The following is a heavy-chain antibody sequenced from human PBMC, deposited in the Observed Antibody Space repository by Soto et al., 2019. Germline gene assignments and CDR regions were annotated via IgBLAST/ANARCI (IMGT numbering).Heavy chain of an antibody. Sequence: QPGGSLRLSCAASGFTFSSYGMHWVRQAPGKGLEWVAVIWYDGSNKYYADSVKGRFTISRDNSKNTLYLQMNSLRAEDTAVYYCARGSANNYYDSSGPAAEVYGMDVWGQGTTVTVSS. V-gene: IGHV3-33*01. CDR1: GFTFSSYG. CDR2: IWYDGSNK. D-gene: IGHD3-22*01. CDR3: ARGSANNYYDSSGPAAEVYGMDV. J-gene: IGHJ6*02.